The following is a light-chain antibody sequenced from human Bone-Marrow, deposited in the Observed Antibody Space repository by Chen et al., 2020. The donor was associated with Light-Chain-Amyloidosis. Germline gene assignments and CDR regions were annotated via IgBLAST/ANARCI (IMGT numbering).Light chain of an antibody. V-gene: IGLV1-44*01. Sequence: QSVLTQPPSASGTPGHRVTISCSGGISNIGSNSVNWHQQLPGTAPRLLIYNNDRRPSGVPDRFPGSKSGPSASLAISGLQSEDEADYYCVAWDDSLNGPMFGGGTKLTVL. CDR1: ISNIGSNS. J-gene: IGLJ3*02. CDR2: NND. CDR3: VAWDDSLNGPM.